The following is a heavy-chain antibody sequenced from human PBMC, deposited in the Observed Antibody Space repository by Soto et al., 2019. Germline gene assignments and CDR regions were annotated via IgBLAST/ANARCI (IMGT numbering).Heavy chain of an antibody. CDR2: ISGSSSYT. V-gene: IGHV3-11*05. CDR1: GFTFSDYY. Sequence: QVQLVESGGGLVKPGGSLRLSCAASGFTFSDYYMKWIRQAPGKGLEWVSYISGSSSYTNYADSVKGRFTISRDNAKNSLYLQMNSLRADDTAVYYGAGGRLGDYAPIDYWGQGTLVTVSS. J-gene: IGHJ4*02. D-gene: IGHD3-16*01. CDR3: AGGRLGDYAPIDY.